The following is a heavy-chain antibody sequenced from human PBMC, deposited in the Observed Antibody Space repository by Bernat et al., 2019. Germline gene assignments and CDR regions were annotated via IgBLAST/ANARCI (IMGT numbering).Heavy chain of an antibody. V-gene: IGHV4-59*01. J-gene: IGHJ3*02. Sequence: QVQLQESGPGLVKPSETLSLTCTVSGGSISSYYWSWIRQPPGKGLEWIGYIYYSGSTNYNPSLKSRVTISVDTSKNQFSLKLSSVTAADTAVYYCARRDGYNTVDAFDICGQGTMVTVSS. CDR1: GGSISSYY. CDR3: ARRDGYNTVDAFDI. D-gene: IGHD5-24*01. CDR2: IYYSGST.